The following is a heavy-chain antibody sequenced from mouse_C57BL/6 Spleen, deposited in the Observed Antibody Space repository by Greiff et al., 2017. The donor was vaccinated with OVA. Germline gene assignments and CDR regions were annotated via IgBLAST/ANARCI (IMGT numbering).Heavy chain of an antibody. CDR3: ARSDGNPPWFAY. J-gene: IGHJ3*01. D-gene: IGHD2-1*01. CDR1: GFTFSSYC. Sequence: EVHLVESGADLVKPGASLKLSCAASGFTFSSYCMSWVRQTPDKRLEWVATISRGGSYTYYPDSFKGRSTFSRDKSYNTLYMQLSSLKSADTAMYDCARSDGNPPWFAYWGQGTLVTVSA. V-gene: IGHV5-6*01. CDR2: ISRGGSYT.